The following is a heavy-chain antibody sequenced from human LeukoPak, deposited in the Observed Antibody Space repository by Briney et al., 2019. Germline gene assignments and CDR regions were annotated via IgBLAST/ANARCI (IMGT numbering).Heavy chain of an antibody. CDR3: ARDAKMLGAFVL. V-gene: IGHV4-59*01. D-gene: IGHD3-10*02. J-gene: IGHJ3*01. Sequence: SETLSLTCTVSGGSISSYYWSWIRQPPGEKLEWIGYLYYSGSTNYNPSLGSRVTISADSSKNQFSLKLASVTAADTAVYYCARDAKMLGAFVLWGPETMVTVSS. CDR1: GGSISSYY. CDR2: LYYSGST.